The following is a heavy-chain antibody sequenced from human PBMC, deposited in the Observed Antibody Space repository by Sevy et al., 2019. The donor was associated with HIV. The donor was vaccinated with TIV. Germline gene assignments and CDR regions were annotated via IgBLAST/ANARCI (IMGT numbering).Heavy chain of an antibody. D-gene: IGHD2-2*01. V-gene: IGHV3-7*03. Sequence: GGSLRLSCAASGFSFSSYWMSWVRQAPGKGLEWVANIKRDGSEKYYVDSVKGRFTNSRDNAKNSLFLQMNSLRAEDTAIYYCARDCSSTSCLWGLDVWGQGTTVTVSS. CDR1: GFSFSSYW. CDR2: IKRDGSEK. J-gene: IGHJ6*02. CDR3: ARDCSSTSCLWGLDV.